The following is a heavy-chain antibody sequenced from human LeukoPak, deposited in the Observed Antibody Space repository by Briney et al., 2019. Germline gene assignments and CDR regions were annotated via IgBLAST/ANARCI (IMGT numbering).Heavy chain of an antibody. CDR3: AREVIAGAARGALDL. D-gene: IGHD6-13*01. J-gene: IGHJ3*01. Sequence: ASVKVSCKASGYTFTSYGISWVRQAPGQGLEWMGWISTYNGNTNYAQKLQGRVTMNTGTSTSTAYMELRSLRSDDTAMYYCAREVIAGAARGALDLWGQGTMVTVSS. CDR1: GYTFTSYG. CDR2: ISTYNGNT. V-gene: IGHV1-18*01.